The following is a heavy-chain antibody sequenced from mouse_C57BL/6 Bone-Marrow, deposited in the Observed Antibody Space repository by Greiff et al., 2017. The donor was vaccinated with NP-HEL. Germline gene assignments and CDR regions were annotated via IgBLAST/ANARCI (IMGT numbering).Heavy chain of an antibody. CDR1: GFNINDDY. Sequence: VQLQQSRAELVRPGASVKLSCTASGFNINDDYMHWVKQRPEQGLEWIGWIDPENGGTDYASKFQGKATITADTSSNTAYLQLSSLTSEDTAVYYCATYDGAWFDYWGQGTLVTVSA. D-gene: IGHD2-12*01. CDR3: ATYDGAWFDY. CDR2: IDPENGGT. J-gene: IGHJ3*01. V-gene: IGHV14-4*01.